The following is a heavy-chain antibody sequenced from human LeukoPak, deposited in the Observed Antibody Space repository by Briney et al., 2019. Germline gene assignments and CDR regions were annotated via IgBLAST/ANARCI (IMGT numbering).Heavy chain of an antibody. CDR2: INHSGST. CDR1: GGSFSGYY. J-gene: IGHJ4*02. D-gene: IGHD2-15*01. CDR3: ARRGYCSGGSCRNFDY. V-gene: IGHV4-34*01. Sequence: SETLSLTCAVYGGSFSGYYLSCIRQPPGKGLEWIGEINHSGSTNYNPSLKSRVTISVDTSKNQCSLKLSSVTAADTAVYYCARRGYCSGGSCRNFDYWGQGTLVTVSS.